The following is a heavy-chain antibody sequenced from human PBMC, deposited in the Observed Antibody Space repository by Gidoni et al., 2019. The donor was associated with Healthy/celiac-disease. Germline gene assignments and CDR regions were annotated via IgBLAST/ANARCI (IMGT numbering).Heavy chain of an antibody. CDR3: ARGLGIAARPGKYRRLNWFDP. J-gene: IGHJ5*02. CDR1: GGSFSGYY. D-gene: IGHD6-6*01. V-gene: IGHV4-34*01. CDR2: INHSGST. Sequence: QVQLQQWGAGLLKPSETLSLTCAVYGGSFSGYYWSWIRQPPGKGLEWIGEINHSGSTNYNPSLKSRVTISVDTSKNQFSLKLSSVTAADTAVYYCARGLGIAARPGKYRRLNWFDPWGQGTLVTVSS.